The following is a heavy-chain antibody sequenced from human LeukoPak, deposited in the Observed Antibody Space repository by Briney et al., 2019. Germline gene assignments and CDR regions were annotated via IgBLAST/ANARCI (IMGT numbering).Heavy chain of an antibody. J-gene: IGHJ4*02. V-gene: IGHV1-69*05. CDR3: ARDAWNTAMPND. D-gene: IGHD5-18*01. CDR1: GGTFGSYA. CDR2: IIPIFGTA. Sequence: GSSVKVSCKASGGTFGSYAISWVRQAPGQGLEWMGGIIPIFGTANYAQKFQGRVTITTDESTSTAYMELSSLRSEDTAVYYCARDAWNTAMPNDWGQGTLVTVCS.